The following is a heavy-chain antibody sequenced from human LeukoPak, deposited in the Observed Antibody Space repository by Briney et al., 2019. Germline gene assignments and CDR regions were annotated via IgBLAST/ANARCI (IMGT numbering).Heavy chain of an antibody. CDR1: GFTVSSNY. Sequence: PGGSLRLSCAASGFTVSSNYMSWVRQAPGKGLEWVSAISGSGGSTYYADSVKGRFTISRDNSKDTLYLQMNSLRAEDTAVYYCAKALGYCSSTSCYTHAEYFQHWGQGTLVTVSS. CDR3: AKALGYCSSTSCYTHAEYFQH. D-gene: IGHD2-2*02. J-gene: IGHJ1*01. CDR2: ISGSGGST. V-gene: IGHV3-23*01.